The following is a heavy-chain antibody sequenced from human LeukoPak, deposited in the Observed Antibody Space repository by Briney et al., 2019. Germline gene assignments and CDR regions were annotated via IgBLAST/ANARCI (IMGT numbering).Heavy chain of an antibody. J-gene: IGHJ4*02. D-gene: IGHD2-15*01. V-gene: IGHV1-2*06. CDR1: GYTFTSYY. CDR3: ATGAPYCSGGSCFDY. Sequence: ASVKVSCKASGYTFTSYYMHWVRQAPGQGLEWMGRINPNSGGTNYAQKFQGRVTMTRDTSISTAYMELSRLRSDDTAVYYCATGAPYCSGGSCFDYWGQGTLVTVSS. CDR2: INPNSGGT.